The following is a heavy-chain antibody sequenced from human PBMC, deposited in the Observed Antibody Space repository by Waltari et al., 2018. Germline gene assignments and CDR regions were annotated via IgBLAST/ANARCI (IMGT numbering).Heavy chain of an antibody. CDR3: ARPFADAMIVPGGGFDP. Sequence: QLQLQESGPGLVKPSETLSLTCTVSGGSISSSSYYWGWIRQPPGKGLEWIGSIYYSGSTYYNPSLRSRVTISVDTSKNQFALKLSSVTAADTAVYYCARPFADAMIVPGGGFDPWGQGTLVTVSS. D-gene: IGHD3-22*01. CDR2: IYYSGST. CDR1: GGSISSSSYY. J-gene: IGHJ5*02. V-gene: IGHV4-39*01.